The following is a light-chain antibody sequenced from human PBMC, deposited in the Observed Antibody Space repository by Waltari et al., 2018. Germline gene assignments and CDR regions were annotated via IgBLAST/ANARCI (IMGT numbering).Light chain of an antibody. CDR3: SSFTASRTLL. CDR2: EVR. V-gene: IGLV2-14*01. J-gene: IGLJ2*01. Sequence: QSALTQPASVSGSPGQSVTIPCTGSRSDVGLYNYVPWYQQRPGTAPKLMIYEVRNRPSGVSNRFSGSKSYNTASLPISGLQAEDEGDYYCSSFTASRTLLFGGGTRLTVL. CDR1: RSDVGLYNY.